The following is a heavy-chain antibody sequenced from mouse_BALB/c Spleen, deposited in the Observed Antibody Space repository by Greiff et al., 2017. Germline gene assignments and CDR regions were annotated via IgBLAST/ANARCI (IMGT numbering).Heavy chain of an antibody. J-gene: IGHJ1*01. CDR1: GFTFSSFG. V-gene: IGHV5-17*02. CDR3: ARSRIGYFDV. CDR2: ISSGSSTI. Sequence: EVQGVESGGGLVQPGGSRKLSCAASGFTFSSFGMHWVRQAPEKGLEWVAYISSGSSTIYYADTVKGRFTISRDNPKNTLFLQMTSLRSEDTAMYYCARSRIGYFDVWGAGTTVTVSS.